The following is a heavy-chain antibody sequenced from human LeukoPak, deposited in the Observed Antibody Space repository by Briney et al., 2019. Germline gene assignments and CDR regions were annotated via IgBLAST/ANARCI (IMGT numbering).Heavy chain of an antibody. J-gene: IGHJ4*02. V-gene: IGHV3-30*04. CDR1: GFSFSSYA. CDR3: ARSFGGSYPHFDY. CDR2: ISYDGSNQ. D-gene: IGHD1-26*01. Sequence: GGSLRLSCAASGFSFSSYAMHWVRQAPGKGLEWVAVISYDGSNQYDTDSVEGRFTISRDNSKNTLYLQMNSLRAEDTAVYYCARSFGGSYPHFDYWGQGALVTVSS.